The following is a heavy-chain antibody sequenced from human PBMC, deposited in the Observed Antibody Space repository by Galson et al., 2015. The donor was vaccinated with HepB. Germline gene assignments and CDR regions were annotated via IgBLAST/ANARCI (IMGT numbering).Heavy chain of an antibody. CDR1: GGTFSSYA. D-gene: IGHD3-22*01. CDR3: ARDSVVSDYDSSGYYY. J-gene: IGHJ4*02. V-gene: IGHV1-69*13. CDR2: IIPIFGTA. Sequence: SVKVSCKASGGTFSSYAISWVRQAPGQGLEWMGGIIPIFGTANYAQKFQGRVTITADESTSTAYMELSSLRSEDTAVYYCARDSVVSDYDSSGYYYWGQGTLVTVSS.